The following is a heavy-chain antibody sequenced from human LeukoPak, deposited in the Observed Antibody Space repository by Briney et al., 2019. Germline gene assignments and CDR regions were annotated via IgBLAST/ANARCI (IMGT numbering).Heavy chain of an antibody. CDR3: ARGHWPTEHLSTWIQLSPPHYFDC. CDR2: IKQDGSEK. J-gene: IGHJ4*02. CDR1: GFTFSSYW. Sequence: PGGSLRLPCAASGFTFSSYWMSWVRQSPGKGLEWVANIKQDGSEKYYVDPVKGRFTISRDNAKNSLYLQMNSLRAEDTAVYYRARGHWPTEHLSTWIQLSPPHYFDCWGQGTLVTVSS. V-gene: IGHV3-7*01. D-gene: IGHD5-18*01.